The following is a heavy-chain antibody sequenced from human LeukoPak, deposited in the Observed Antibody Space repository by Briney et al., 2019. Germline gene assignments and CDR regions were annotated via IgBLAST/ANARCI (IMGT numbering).Heavy chain of an antibody. CDR3: VKDRGGSPFYGMDV. V-gene: IGHV3-23*01. CDR2: ISGSGGAGT. J-gene: IGHJ6*02. CDR1: RFTFSSYA. D-gene: IGHD1-26*01. Sequence: GGSLRLSCAGSRFTFSSYAMSWVRQAPGKGLEWVSTISGSGGAGTYYADPVKGRFTVSRDNSRNTLYLPMNSLRAEDTAVYYCVKDRGGSPFYGMDVWGQGTTVAVSS.